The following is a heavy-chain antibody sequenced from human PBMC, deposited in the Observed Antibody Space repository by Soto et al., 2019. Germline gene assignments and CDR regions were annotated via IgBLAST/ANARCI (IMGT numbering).Heavy chain of an antibody. CDR1: GGSISYNSYY. J-gene: IGHJ1*01. CDR3: ARLVVGVPVAKA. CDR2: IFYTGTT. V-gene: IGHV4-39*02. D-gene: IGHD2-2*01. Sequence: QFQLQESGPGLVKPSETLSLTCSVSGGSISYNSYYWGWIRQPPGKGLEWVGGIFYTGTTYYSPSLKERVTISVDTSKNSFSLDLTAVNAADTGVYLCARLVVGVPVAKAWGQGPMVTVSS.